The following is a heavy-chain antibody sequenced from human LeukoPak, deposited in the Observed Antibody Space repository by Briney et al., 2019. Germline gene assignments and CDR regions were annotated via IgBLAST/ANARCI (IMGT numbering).Heavy chain of an antibody. J-gene: IGHJ4*02. Sequence: PSETLSLTCTVSGGSISSYYWSWIRQPPGKGLEWIGYIYYSGSTNYNPSLKSRVTISVDTSKNQFSLKLTSVIAADTAVYYCARSSQSSSTSFDHWGQGTLVTVSS. CDR3: ARSSQSSSTSFDH. V-gene: IGHV4-59*01. D-gene: IGHD6-6*01. CDR1: GGSISSYY. CDR2: IYYSGST.